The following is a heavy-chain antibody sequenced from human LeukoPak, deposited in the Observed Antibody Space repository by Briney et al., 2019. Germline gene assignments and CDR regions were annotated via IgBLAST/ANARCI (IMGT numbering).Heavy chain of an antibody. V-gene: IGHV4-59*01. CDR3: ARAPFEAFDY. Sequence: SETLSLTCTVSGGSISSYYWSWIRQPPGKGLEWIGYIYYSGSPNYNPSLKSRVTISVDTSKNQFSLKLSSVTAADTAVYYCARAPFEAFDYWGQGTLVTVSS. CDR1: GGSISSYY. J-gene: IGHJ4*02. CDR2: IYYSGSP.